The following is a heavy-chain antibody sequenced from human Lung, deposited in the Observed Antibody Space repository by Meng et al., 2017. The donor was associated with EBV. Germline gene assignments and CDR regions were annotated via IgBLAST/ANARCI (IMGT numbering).Heavy chain of an antibody. V-gene: IGHV1-18*01. CDR1: GYTFTSYG. D-gene: IGHD2-15*01. CDR3: ARDRGFCSGGSCYSLDY. Sequence: GQVVPSGAEGKKPGASVKVSCKASGYTFTSYGINWVRQAPGQGLEWMGWISDYNGNTNYSQKFQGRVTMTTDRSTSTVYMDLRSLRSDDTAVYYCARDRGFCSGGSCYSLDYWGQGTLVTVSS. CDR2: ISDYNGNT. J-gene: IGHJ4*02.